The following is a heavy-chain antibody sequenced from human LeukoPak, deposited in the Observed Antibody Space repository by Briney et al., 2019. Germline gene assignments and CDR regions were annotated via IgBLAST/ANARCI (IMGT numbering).Heavy chain of an antibody. Sequence: ASVKVSCKASGGTFSSYAISWVRQAPGQGLEWMGGIIPIFGTANYAQKFQGRVTITTDESTSTAYMELSSLRSEDTAVYYCAREWWRCSSTSCPPVFDYWGQGTLVTVSS. J-gene: IGHJ4*02. CDR1: GGTFSSYA. CDR2: IIPIFGTA. CDR3: AREWWRCSSTSCPPVFDY. D-gene: IGHD2-2*01. V-gene: IGHV1-69*05.